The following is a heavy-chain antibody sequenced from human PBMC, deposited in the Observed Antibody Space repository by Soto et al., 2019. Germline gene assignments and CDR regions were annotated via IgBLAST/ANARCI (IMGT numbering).Heavy chain of an antibody. CDR2: IYYSGSS. Sequence: SAARSLTWTVSGDSITSSGYYWTWIRQLPGKGLEWIGYIYYSGSSYYNPSLRSRVITSVDTSKNHFSLTLQSVTAADTAMYFCARHVHTALHGNCFDPWGHGTLVTVSS. D-gene: IGHD5-18*01. CDR3: ARHVHTALHGNCFDP. V-gene: IGHV4-31*02. J-gene: IGHJ5*02. CDR1: GDSITSSGYY.